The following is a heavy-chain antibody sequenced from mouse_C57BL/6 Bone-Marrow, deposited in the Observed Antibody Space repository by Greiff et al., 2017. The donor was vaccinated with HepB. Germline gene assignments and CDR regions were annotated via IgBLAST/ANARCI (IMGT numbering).Heavy chain of an antibody. CDR2: IYPGGGYT. D-gene: IGHD2-12*01. CDR1: GDDGGDCW. CDR3: AREGYYSYAMDY. V-gene: IGHV1-63*01. Sequence: GQRQKEGEGRGRPGAEGERAGEGAGDDGGDCWLGGGEQRPGQGREWIGDIYPGGGYTNYNEKFKGKATLTADKSSSTAYMQFSSLTSEDSAIYYCAREGYYSYAMDYWGQGTSVTVSS. J-gene: IGHJ4*01.